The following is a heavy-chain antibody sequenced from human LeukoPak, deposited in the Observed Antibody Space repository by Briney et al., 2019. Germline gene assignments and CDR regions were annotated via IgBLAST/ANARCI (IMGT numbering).Heavy chain of an antibody. CDR1: GFTFSSYW. Sequence: GGSLRLSCAASGFTFSSYWMSWVRQAPGKGLEWVANIMQDGSEKYYVDSVKGRFTISRDNTKNSLYLQMNSLRVEDTAVYYCARDFYDSSGYCFDYWGQGTLVTVSS. D-gene: IGHD3-22*01. CDR2: IMQDGSEK. V-gene: IGHV3-7*01. J-gene: IGHJ4*02. CDR3: ARDFYDSSGYCFDY.